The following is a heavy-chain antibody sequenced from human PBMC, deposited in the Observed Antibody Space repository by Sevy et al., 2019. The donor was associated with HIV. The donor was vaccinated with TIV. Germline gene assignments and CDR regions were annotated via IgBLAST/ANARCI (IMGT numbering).Heavy chain of an antibody. V-gene: IGHV4-34*01. CDR1: GGSFSGYY. J-gene: IGHJ5*02. D-gene: IGHD2-2*01. CDR3: ARAPPVVVVPGAPSWFDP. CDR2: INHGGST. Sequence: SETLSLTCAVYGGSFSGYYWNWIRQPPGKGLEWIGEINHGGSTHYNPSLKSRITISVDTSKNQFSLRLNSVTAADTAVYYCARAPPVVVVPGAPSWFDPWGQGTLVTVSS.